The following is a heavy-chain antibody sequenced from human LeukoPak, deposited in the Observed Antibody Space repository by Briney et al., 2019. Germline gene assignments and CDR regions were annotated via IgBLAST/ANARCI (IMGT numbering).Heavy chain of an antibody. Sequence: SQTLSLTCAISGDSVSSSSAAWNWIRQSPSRGLEWLGRTYYKSKWYNDYALSVKSRITINPDTSKNQFSLQLNSVTPEDTAVYYCARNRKGQHYYDSSGYSGFDYWGQGTLVTVSS. V-gene: IGHV6-1*01. CDR3: ARNRKGQHYYDSSGYSGFDY. J-gene: IGHJ4*02. D-gene: IGHD3-22*01. CDR1: GDSVSSSSAA. CDR2: TYYKSKWYN.